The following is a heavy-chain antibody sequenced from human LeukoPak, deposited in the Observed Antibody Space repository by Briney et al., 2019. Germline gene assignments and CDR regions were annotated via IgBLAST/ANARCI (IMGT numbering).Heavy chain of an antibody. V-gene: IGHV1-2*02. CDR1: GYTFTGYY. CDR2: INPNSGGT. CDR3: ARGPPMVRGTNWFDP. D-gene: IGHD3-10*01. Sequence: ASVKVSCKASGYTFTGYYMHWVRQAPGQGLEWMGWINPNSGGTNYAQKFQGRVTMTRDTSISTAYMELRSLRSDDTAVYYCARGPPMVRGTNWFDPWGQGTLVTVSS. J-gene: IGHJ5*02.